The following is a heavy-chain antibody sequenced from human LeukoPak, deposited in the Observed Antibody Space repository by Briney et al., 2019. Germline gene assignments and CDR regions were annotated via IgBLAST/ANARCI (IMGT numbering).Heavy chain of an antibody. CDR3: ARGSVGTSYYYMDV. CDR1: GGTFSSYA. V-gene: IGHV1-69*13. J-gene: IGHJ6*03. D-gene: IGHD2-15*01. CDR2: IIPIFGTA. Sequence: PRASVKVSCKASGGTFSSYAISWVRQAPGQGLEWMGGIIPIFGTANYAQKFQGRVTITADESTSTAYMELSSLRSEDTAVYYCARGSVGTSYYYMDVWGKGTTVTISS.